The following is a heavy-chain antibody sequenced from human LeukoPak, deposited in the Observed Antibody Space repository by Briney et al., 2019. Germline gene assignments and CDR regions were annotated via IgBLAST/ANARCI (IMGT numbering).Heavy chain of an antibody. J-gene: IGHJ4*02. V-gene: IGHV3-48*03. D-gene: IGHD6-19*01. CDR2: ISSSGGTI. Sequence: GGSLRLSCAASGFTFSSYEMNWVRQAPGKGLVWVSYISSSGGTIYYADSVKGRFTISRDNAKNSLYLQMNSLRAEDTAAYYCARGPEFSSGWYGGYWGQGTLVIVSS. CDR3: ARGPEFSSGWYGGY. CDR1: GFTFSSYE.